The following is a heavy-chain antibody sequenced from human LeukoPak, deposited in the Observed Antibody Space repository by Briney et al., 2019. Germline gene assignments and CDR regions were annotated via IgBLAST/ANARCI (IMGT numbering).Heavy chain of an antibody. V-gene: IGHV4-59*01. CDR3: ARASTTFDD. CDR1: GGSITSYY. D-gene: IGHD1-14*01. Sequence: PSETLSLTCSVSGGSITSYYWSWIRQPPGKGLEWIGHVSDGGRTNYSPYLRSRGSISVDTCKNQVSLKLNSVTAADTAVYFCARASTTFDDWGEGTLVTVSS. CDR2: VSDGGRT. J-gene: IGHJ4*02.